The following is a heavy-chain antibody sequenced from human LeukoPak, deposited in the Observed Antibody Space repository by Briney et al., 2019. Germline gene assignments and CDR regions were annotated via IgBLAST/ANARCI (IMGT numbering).Heavy chain of an antibody. Sequence: SETLSLTCTVSGGSISSYYWSWIRQPPGKGLEWIGYIYYSGSTNYNPSLKSRVTISVDTSKNQFSLKLSSVTAADTAVYYCARGFLYYYDSSGYLYWDYWGQGTLVTVSS. CDR1: GGSISSYY. CDR3: ARGFLYYYDSSGYLYWDY. V-gene: IGHV4-59*01. CDR2: IYYSGST. J-gene: IGHJ4*02. D-gene: IGHD3-22*01.